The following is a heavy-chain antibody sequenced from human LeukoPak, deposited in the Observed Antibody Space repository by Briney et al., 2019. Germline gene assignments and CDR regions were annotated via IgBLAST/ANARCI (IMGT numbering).Heavy chain of an antibody. CDR1: GGSISSYY. CDR3: ARGPYYDFWSGYPYFDY. J-gene: IGHJ4*02. Sequence: SETLSLTCTVSGGSISSYYWSWIRQPPGKGLEYIGYIYSGSTDYNPSLKSRVTMSVDTSKNQFSLELTSVTAADTAVYYCARGPYYDFWSGYPYFDYWGQGTLVTVSS. D-gene: IGHD3-3*01. V-gene: IGHV4-59*08. CDR2: IYSGST.